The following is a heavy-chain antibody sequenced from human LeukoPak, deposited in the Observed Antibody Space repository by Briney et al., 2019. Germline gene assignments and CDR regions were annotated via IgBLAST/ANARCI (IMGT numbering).Heavy chain of an antibody. Sequence: GGSLRLSCAASGFIFSTYSMNWVRQAPGKGLEWVSYISSGTTIYYADSVKGRFTISRDNAKNSLYLQMNSLRAEDTAVYYCASYDSSGYDAREVFDYWGQGTLVTVSS. J-gene: IGHJ4*02. CDR2: ISSGTTI. CDR3: ASYDSSGYDAREVFDY. D-gene: IGHD3-22*01. V-gene: IGHV3-48*04. CDR1: GFIFSTYS.